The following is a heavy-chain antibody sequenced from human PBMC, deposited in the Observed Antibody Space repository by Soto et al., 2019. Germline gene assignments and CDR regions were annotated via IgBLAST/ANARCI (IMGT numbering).Heavy chain of an antibody. CDR3: ARSPRITIFGVVSPPTYYYGMDV. V-gene: IGHV1-69*05. Sequence: IIPIFGTANYAQKFQGRVTITTDESTSTAYMELSSLRSEDTAVYYCARSPRITIFGVVSPPTYYYGMDVWGQGTTVTVSS. J-gene: IGHJ6*02. D-gene: IGHD3-3*01. CDR2: IIPIFGTA.